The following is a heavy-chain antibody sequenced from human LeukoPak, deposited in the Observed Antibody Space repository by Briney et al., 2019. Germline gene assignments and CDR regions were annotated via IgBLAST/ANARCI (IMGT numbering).Heavy chain of an antibody. CDR2: ISGSGGST. J-gene: IGHJ3*02. D-gene: IGHD5-18*01. V-gene: IGHV3-23*01. Sequence: GGSLRLSCAASGFTFSSYAMSWVRQAPGKGLEWVSAISGSGGSTYYADSVKGRFTISRDNPKNTLYLQMNSLRAEDTAVYYCAKLWIQLWLHGAFDIWGQGTMVTVSS. CDR1: GFTFSSYA. CDR3: AKLWIQLWLHGAFDI.